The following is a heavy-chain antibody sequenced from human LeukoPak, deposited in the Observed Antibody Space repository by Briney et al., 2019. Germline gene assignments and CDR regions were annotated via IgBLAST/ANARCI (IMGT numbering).Heavy chain of an antibody. CDR3: ARRGLYGSSPFDP. Sequence: PSETLSLTCTVSGGSISSSTYFWGWIRQPPGKGLEWLGIIYYSGTTYYNPSLKSRVTISVDTSKNQFSLKLSSVTAADTAVYYCARRGLYGSSPFDPWGQGNLVTVSS. J-gene: IGHJ5*02. CDR2: IYYSGTT. D-gene: IGHD2-2*01. V-gene: IGHV4-39*01. CDR1: GGSISSSTYF.